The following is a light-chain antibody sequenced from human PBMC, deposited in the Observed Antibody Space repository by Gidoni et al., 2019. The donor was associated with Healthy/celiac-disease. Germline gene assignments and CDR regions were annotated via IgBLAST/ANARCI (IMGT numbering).Light chain of an antibody. CDR2: AAS. V-gene: IGKV1-16*02. J-gene: IGKJ5*01. CDR1: QGIGNY. Sequence: DIKLTQSPSSLSASVGDRVTITCRASQGIGNYLAWFQQKPGKAPKSLIYAASNLQSGVPSKFSGSGSGTDFTLTISSLQPEDFGTYYCQQYNSYPLTFGQGTRLEIK. CDR3: QQYNSYPLT.